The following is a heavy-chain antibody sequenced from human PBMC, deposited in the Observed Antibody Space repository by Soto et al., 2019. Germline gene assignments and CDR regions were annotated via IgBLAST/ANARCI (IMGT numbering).Heavy chain of an antibody. CDR3: ARRLWFGDYFDH. CDR2: INHSGST. D-gene: IGHD3-10*01. J-gene: IGHJ4*02. CDR1: GGSFSGYY. Sequence: SETLSLTCAVYGGSFSGYYWSWIRQPPGKGLEWIGEINHSGSTNYNPSLKSRVTISVDTSKNQFSLKLSSVTAADTAVYYCARRLWFGDYFDHWGQGTLVTVSS. V-gene: IGHV4-34*01.